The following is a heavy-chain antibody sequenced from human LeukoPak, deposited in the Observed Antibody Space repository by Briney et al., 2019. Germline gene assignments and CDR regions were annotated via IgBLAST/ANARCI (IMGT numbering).Heavy chain of an antibody. J-gene: IGHJ4*02. CDR1: GYTFTGSY. CDR3: ARGLNYYDSSFYD. D-gene: IGHD3-22*01. CDR2: INPNSGNT. Sequence: ASVKVSCKASGYTFTGSYMHWVRQAPGQGLEWMGWINPNSGNTDCAQEFQGRVTMTRDPSTTTAYMELSRLTSDDTAVYYCARGLNYYDSSFYDWGQGTRVTVSS. V-gene: IGHV1-2*02.